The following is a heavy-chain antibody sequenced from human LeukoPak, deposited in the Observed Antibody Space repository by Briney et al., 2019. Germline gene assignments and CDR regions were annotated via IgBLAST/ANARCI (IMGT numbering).Heavy chain of an antibody. D-gene: IGHD4-17*01. CDR1: GFTFSSYW. CDR2: IKQDGSEK. CDR3: AKGQATVTTLGSARYDY. J-gene: IGHJ4*02. Sequence: GGSLRLSCAASGFTFSSYWMSWVRQAPGKGLEWVANIKQDGSEKYYVDSVKGRFTISRDNAKNSLYLQMNSLRAEDTAVYYCAKGQATVTTLGSARYDYWGQGTLVTVSS. V-gene: IGHV3-7*03.